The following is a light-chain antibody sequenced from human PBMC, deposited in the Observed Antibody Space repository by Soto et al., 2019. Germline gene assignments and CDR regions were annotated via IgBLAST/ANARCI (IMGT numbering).Light chain of an antibody. V-gene: IGLV1-40*01. Sequence: QSVLTQPPSVSAAPGQRVTISCTGSSSNIGAGYDVHWYQQLPGTAPKLLIYGNSNRHSGVPDRFSGSKSGTSASLAITGLQAEDEADYYCQSYDSSLSGSRVFGTGTKVTVL. CDR2: GNS. CDR1: SSNIGAGYD. J-gene: IGLJ1*01. CDR3: QSYDSSLSGSRV.